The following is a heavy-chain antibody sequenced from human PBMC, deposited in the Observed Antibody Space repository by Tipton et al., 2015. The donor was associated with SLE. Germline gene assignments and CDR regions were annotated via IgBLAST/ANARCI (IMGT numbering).Heavy chain of an antibody. CDR3: ARGRQGMEVFTMDV. CDR2: IFYTGNT. CDR1: GGSISSSSYY. D-gene: IGHD1-14*01. V-gene: IGHV4-39*07. J-gene: IGHJ6*02. Sequence: TLSLTCTVSGGSISSSSYYWGWIRQAPGKGLEWIGGIFYTGNTYYNPSLKSRVTISLDTSKNQFSLKLSSVTAADTAVYYCARGRQGMEVFTMDVWGPGTTVTVSS.